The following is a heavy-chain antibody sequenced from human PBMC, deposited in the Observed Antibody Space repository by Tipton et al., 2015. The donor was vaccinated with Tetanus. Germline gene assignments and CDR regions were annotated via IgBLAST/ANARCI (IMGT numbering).Heavy chain of an antibody. D-gene: IGHD2-2*01. CDR3: AKISPSTYVPHDGFDV. J-gene: IGHJ3*01. Sequence: TLSLTCTVSGGSISSSSDYWGWIRQPPGKGLEWIGSMSYSGTTYYKPSLKSRVTISLDTSKNQFSLKLSSVTAADAAVYYCAKISPSTYVPHDGFDVWGQGAMVTVSS. CDR1: GGSISSSSDY. CDR2: MSYSGTT. V-gene: IGHV4-39*01.